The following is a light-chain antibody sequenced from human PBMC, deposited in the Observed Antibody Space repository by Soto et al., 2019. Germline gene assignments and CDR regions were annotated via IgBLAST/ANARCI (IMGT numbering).Light chain of an antibody. CDR3: TSYSSGSTHVI. CDR2: DVD. CDR1: SSDIGDYDY. V-gene: IGLV2-14*03. J-gene: IGLJ2*01. Sequence: QSVLTQPASVSGSPGQSITLSCTGTSSDIGDYDYVSWYQRHPGTAPKLIIYDVDNRPSGVSDRFSGSKSGNTASLTISGLQAEDEADYYCTSYSSGSTHVIFGGGTKLTVL.